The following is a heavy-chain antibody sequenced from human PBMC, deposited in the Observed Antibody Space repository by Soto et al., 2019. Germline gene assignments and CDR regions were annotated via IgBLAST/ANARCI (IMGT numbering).Heavy chain of an antibody. Sequence: QVQLVQSGAEVKKPGASVKVSCKASGYTFTGYYMHWVRQAPGQGLEWMGWINPNCGGRNYAQKFQGWVTMTRDTSISTAYMELSRLRSDDTAVYYCARDLLVAAAGIGYWGQGTLVTVSS. CDR1: GYTFTGYY. CDR2: INPNCGGR. CDR3: ARDLLVAAAGIGY. D-gene: IGHD6-13*01. V-gene: IGHV1-2*04. J-gene: IGHJ4*02.